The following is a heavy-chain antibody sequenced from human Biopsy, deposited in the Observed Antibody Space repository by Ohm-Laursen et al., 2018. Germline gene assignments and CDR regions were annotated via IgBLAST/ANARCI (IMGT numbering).Heavy chain of an antibody. CDR1: GFSLSSRGMC. V-gene: IGHV2-70*11. Sequence: TQTLTLTCSFSGFSLSSRGMCVSWIRQAPGKVLEWLARVDWDDYKDYSASLPPKLSISKDTSNDQVVLTVNNVDPADTATYYCARTPILIVSAGLVYRHRRHLQGMDVWGQGITVTVS. CDR3: ARTPILIVSAGLVYRHRRHLQGMDV. D-gene: IGHD6-13*01. CDR2: VDWDDYK. J-gene: IGHJ6*02.